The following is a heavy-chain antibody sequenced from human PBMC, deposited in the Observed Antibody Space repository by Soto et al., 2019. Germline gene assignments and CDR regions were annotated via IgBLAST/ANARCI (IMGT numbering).Heavy chain of an antibody. J-gene: IGHJ4*02. D-gene: IGHD3-22*01. Sequence: EVQLVESGGDLIQPGGSLRLTGTASGSSFTTYNMNWVRQAPGKELEWISYISSSGDSKYYADSVKGRFTIFRDNAKSSLYLQMDSLRDEDTAVYYCARDDYDNTGPGDWGQGTLVTVSS. V-gene: IGHV3-48*02. CDR2: ISSSGDSK. CDR3: ARDDYDNTGPGD. CDR1: GSSFTTYN.